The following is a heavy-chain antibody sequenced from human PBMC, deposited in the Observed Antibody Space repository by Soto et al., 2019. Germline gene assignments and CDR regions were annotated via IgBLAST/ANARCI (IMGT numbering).Heavy chain of an antibody. D-gene: IGHD3-9*01. Sequence: ASVKVSCKASGYTFTSYAMHWVRQAPGQRLEWMGWISAYNGNTNYAQKLQGRVTMTTDTSTSTAYMELRSLRSDDTAVYYCARGGFDWLCDYWGQGTLVTVSS. CDR1: GYTFTSYA. V-gene: IGHV1-18*01. CDR3: ARGGFDWLCDY. J-gene: IGHJ4*02. CDR2: ISAYNGNT.